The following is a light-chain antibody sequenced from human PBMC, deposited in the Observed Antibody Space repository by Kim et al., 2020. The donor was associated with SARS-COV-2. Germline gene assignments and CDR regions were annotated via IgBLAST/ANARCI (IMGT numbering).Light chain of an antibody. CDR2: DVN. CDR1: SRDVGAYNY. CDR3: ISYASTRSYV. V-gene: IGLV2-14*04. J-gene: IGLJ1*01. Sequence: GQSITIPGTGTSRDVGAYNYVSWYQQHPGKAPKLMIFDVNQRPSGLSDRFSGSKSGNTASLTISGLQAEDEADYYCISYASTRSYVFGTGTKVTVL.